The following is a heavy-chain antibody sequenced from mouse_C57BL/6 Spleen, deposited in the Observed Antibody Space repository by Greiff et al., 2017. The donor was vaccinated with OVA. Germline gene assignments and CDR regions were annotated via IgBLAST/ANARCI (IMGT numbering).Heavy chain of an antibody. Sequence: QVQLKQSGAELVKPGASVKLSCKASGYTFTEYTIHWVKQRSGQGLEWIGWFYPGSGSIKYNEKFKDKAKLTADKYSSTVYMELSRLTSDDSAVYVCARHEEIRWDYGSSSTRRPYWYFDVWGTGTTVTVSS. CDR2: FYPGSGSI. D-gene: IGHD1-1*01. CDR3: ARHEEIRWDYGSSSTRRPYWYFDV. V-gene: IGHV1-62-2*01. CDR1: GYTFTEYT. J-gene: IGHJ1*03.